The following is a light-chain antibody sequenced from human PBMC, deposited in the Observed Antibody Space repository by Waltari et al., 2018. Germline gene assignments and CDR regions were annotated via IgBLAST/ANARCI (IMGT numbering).Light chain of an antibody. J-gene: IGLJ1*01. CDR3: CSYAGSSLFV. Sequence: QSALTQPRSVSGSPGQSVTISCTGTSRDVGDYNYVSWYQHHPGKTPKVMVFDVTKRASGVPVRFSGSKSGNTASLTISGLQAEDEADYFCCSYAGSSLFVFGTGTKVTVL. CDR2: DVT. V-gene: IGLV2-11*01. CDR1: SRDVGDYNY.